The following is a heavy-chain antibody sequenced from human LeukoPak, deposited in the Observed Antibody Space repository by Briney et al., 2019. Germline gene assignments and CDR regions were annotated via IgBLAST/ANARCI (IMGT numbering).Heavy chain of an antibody. CDR3: PRGSYSGYDYRWFDP. Sequence: SETLCLTCAVYGGSFSGYYWSWIRQPPGKGLEWIGEINHSGSTNYNPSLKSRVTISVDTSKNQFSLKLSSVTAADTAVYYCPRGSYSGYDYRWFDPWGQGTLVTVSS. J-gene: IGHJ5*02. V-gene: IGHV4-34*01. CDR1: GGSFSGYY. CDR2: INHSGST. D-gene: IGHD5-12*01.